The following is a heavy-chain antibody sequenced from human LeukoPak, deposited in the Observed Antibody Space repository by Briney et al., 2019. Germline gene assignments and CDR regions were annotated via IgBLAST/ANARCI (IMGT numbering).Heavy chain of an antibody. CDR2: IYYSGST. D-gene: IGHD2-2*01. J-gene: IGHJ5*02. CDR3: ARVRMKYCSSTSCSRFDP. CDR1: GGSISSGGYY. Sequence: PSQTLSLTCTVSGGSISSGGYYWGWIRQHPGKGLERIGYIYYSGSTYYNPSLKSRVTISVDTSKNQFSLKLSSVTAADTAVYYCARVRMKYCSSTSCSRFDPWGQGTLVTVSS. V-gene: IGHV4-31*03.